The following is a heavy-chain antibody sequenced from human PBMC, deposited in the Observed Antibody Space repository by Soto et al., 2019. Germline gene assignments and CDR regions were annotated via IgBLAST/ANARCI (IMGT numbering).Heavy chain of an antibody. Sequence: EVQLLESGGGLIQPGGSLRLSCAASGFTFSSFALAWVRQPPGKGLQWVAGIKYSHYTFSTNSVKGRFGISRDNSENTPSLQMSSLRGDDSGVYYSVKYTHAEALGEHWGLGTRVTVSS. CDR1: GFTFSSFA. CDR3: VKYTHAEALGEH. D-gene: IGHD3-16*01. J-gene: IGHJ1*01. V-gene: IGHV3-23*01. CDR2: IKYSHYT.